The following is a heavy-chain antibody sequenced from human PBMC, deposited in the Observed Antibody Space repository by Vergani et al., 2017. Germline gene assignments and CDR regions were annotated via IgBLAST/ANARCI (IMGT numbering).Heavy chain of an antibody. D-gene: IGHD2-15*01. J-gene: IGHJ4*01. Sequence: EVQLVESGGDLVQPGRSLRLSCTASGFTFGYYAMDWFRQAPGKGLEWVSVIKSDGRTSYAESVRGRFTISRDTSRNAVYLQMNILRVEDTGVYYCTRSECSGTTCYGHYFDLWGHGILVTVSS. CDR3: TRSECSGTTCYGHYFDL. CDR1: GFTFGYYA. CDR2: IKSDGRT. V-gene: IGHV3-66*02.